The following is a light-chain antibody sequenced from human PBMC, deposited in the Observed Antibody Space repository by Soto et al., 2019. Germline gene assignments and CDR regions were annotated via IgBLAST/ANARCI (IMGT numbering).Light chain of an antibody. J-gene: IGKJ2*03. V-gene: IGKV1-5*03. Sequence: DIQMTQSPSTLSASVGDRVTITCRSSQSISGWLAWYQQKPGKAPKHLVYKASTLESGVPSRFSGSGSGTEFTLTISSLQPDDFATYYCQQYNSHFYSFGQGTKLELK. CDR1: QSISGW. CDR3: QQYNSHFYS. CDR2: KAS.